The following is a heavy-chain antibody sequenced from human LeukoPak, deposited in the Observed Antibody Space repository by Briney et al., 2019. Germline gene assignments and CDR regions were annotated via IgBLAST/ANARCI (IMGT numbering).Heavy chain of an antibody. V-gene: IGHV1-2*02. D-gene: IGHD2-2*02. Sequence: ASVKVSCKASGYTFTGYYMHWLRQAPGQGLEWMGWINPNSGGTNYAQKFQGRVTMTRDTSISTAYMELSRLRSDDTAVYYCARSTQYCSSTSCYTEGFDYWGQGTLVTVSS. CDR3: ARSTQYCSSTSCYTEGFDY. J-gene: IGHJ4*02. CDR2: INPNSGGT. CDR1: GYTFTGYY.